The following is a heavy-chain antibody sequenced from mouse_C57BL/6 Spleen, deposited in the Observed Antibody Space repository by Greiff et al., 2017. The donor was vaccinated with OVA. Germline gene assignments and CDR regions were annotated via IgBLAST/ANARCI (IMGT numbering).Heavy chain of an antibody. D-gene: IGHD2-4*01. Sequence: ESGPGILQPSQTLSLTCSFSGFSLSTFGMGVGWIRPPSGKGLEWLAHIWWDDYTYYNPALKSRLTISKDTSKNQVFLKIANVDTADTATYYCARIPYDDDAWFAYWGQGTLVTVSA. V-gene: IGHV8-8*01. CDR3: ARIPYDDDAWFAY. CDR1: GFSLSTFGMG. CDR2: IWWDDYT. J-gene: IGHJ3*01.